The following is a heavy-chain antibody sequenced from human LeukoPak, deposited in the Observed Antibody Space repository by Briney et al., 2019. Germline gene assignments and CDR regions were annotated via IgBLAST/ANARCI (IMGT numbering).Heavy chain of an antibody. CDR2: IYHSGST. J-gene: IGHJ5*02. D-gene: IGHD2-15*01. V-gene: IGHV4-38-2*01. Sequence: SETLSLTCAVSGYSISSGYYWGWIRQPPGKGLEWIGSIYHSGSTYYNPSLKSRVTISVDTSKNQFSLKQSSVTAADTAVYYCASRLGYCSGGSCYLGGWFDPWGQGTLVTVSS. CDR3: ASRLGYCSGGSCYLGGWFDP. CDR1: GYSISSGYY.